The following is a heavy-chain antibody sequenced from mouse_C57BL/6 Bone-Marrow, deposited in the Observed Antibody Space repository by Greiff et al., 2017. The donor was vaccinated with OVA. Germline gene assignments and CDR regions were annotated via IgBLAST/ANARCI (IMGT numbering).Heavy chain of an antibody. CDR1: GYSITSGYD. CDR2: ISYSGST. CDR3: ARDRGDYFDY. D-gene: IGHD2-13*01. Sequence: VQLQQSGPGMVKPSQSLSLTCTVTGYSITSGYDWHWIRHFPGNKLEWMGYISYSGSTNYNPSLKSRISITHDTSKNHFFLKLNSVTTEDTATYYCARDRGDYFDYWGQGTTLTVSS. V-gene: IGHV3-1*01. J-gene: IGHJ2*01.